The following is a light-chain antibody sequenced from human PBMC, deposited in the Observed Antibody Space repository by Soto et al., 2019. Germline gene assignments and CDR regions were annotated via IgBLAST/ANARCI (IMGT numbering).Light chain of an antibody. J-gene: IGKJ4*01. V-gene: IGKV3-15*01. Sequence: EIVITHSPYTLSVSPVWRVALSCRASQSVSTNLAWYQQKPGQAPRLLISGASTRATGIPARFSGSGSETEFTLTISSLQSKDFAVYYCQQHNTWPRTFGGGTKVDIK. CDR3: QQHNTWPRT. CDR2: GAS. CDR1: QSVSTN.